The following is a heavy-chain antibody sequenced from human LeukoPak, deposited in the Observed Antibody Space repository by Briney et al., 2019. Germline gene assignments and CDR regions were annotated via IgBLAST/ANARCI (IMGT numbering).Heavy chain of an antibody. V-gene: IGHV3-23*01. J-gene: IGHJ3*02. D-gene: IGHD4-17*01. CDR3: AKDPHDDYVDVFDS. CDR2: MRGSGLNS. Sequence: GGSLRLSCAASGFTFGDFAMTWVRQFPGKVLEWVSTMRGSGLNSYYAASVKGRFTIPRDNSKSTLYLHMNRPRADDTALYYCAKDPHDDYVDVFDSWGPGTMVTVSS. CDR1: GFTFGDFA.